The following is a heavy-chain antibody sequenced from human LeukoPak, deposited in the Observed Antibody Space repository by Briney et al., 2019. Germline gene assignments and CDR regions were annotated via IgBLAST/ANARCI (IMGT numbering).Heavy chain of an antibody. V-gene: IGHV4-4*02. D-gene: IGHD3-10*01. CDR2: IYHSGST. J-gene: IGHJ4*02. CDR3: ARVTYFSTRVRGVTPDYFDY. Sequence: SGTLSLTCAVSGGSISSSNWWSCVRQPRRKWMGWVGEIYHSGSTNYNPSLKGRVTISVDKSKNQFSLKLSSVTEADTAVYSCARVTYFSTRVRGVTPDYFDYWGQGTLVTVSS. CDR1: GGSISSSNW.